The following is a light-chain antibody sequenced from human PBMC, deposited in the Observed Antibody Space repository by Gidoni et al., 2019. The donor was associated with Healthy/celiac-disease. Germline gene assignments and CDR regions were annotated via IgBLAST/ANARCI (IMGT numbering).Light chain of an antibody. CDR2: CAS. Sequence: EIVMTQSPATLSVSPGERATLSCRASQSVSSNLAWYQQNPGQAPRLLIYCASTRATGIPARFSGSGSGTEFTLTISSLQSEDFAVYYCQQYNNWPVTFGPGTKVDIK. J-gene: IGKJ3*01. V-gene: IGKV3-15*01. CDR3: QQYNNWPVT. CDR1: QSVSSN.